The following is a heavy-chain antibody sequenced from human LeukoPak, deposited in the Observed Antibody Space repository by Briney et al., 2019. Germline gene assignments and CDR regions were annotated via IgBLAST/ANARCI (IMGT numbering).Heavy chain of an antibody. V-gene: IGHV1-2*02. CDR3: ARDGIAAAVSPYYYYGMDV. Sequence: GASVKVSCKASGYTFTGYYMHWVRQAPGQGLEWMGWINPNSGGTNYAQKYQGRGTMTRDTSISTAYMELSRLRSDDTAVYYCARDGIAAAVSPYYYYGMDVWGQGTTVTVSS. CDR1: GYTFTGYY. J-gene: IGHJ6*02. CDR2: INPNSGGT. D-gene: IGHD6-13*01.